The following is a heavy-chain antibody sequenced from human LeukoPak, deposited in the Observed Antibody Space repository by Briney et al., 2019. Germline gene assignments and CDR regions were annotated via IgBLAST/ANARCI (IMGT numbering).Heavy chain of an antibody. CDR1: GFTLSSYA. V-gene: IGHV3-33*08. CDR2: IWYDGSNE. CDR3: ARDRGTTVTTYYFDY. Sequence: GGSLRLSCAASGFTLSSYAMHWVRQAPGKGLEWVAIIWYDGSNEFYADSVKGRFTISRDNSKNTLFLQMKSLRAEDTAVYYCARDRGTTVTTYYFDYWGQGTLVTVSS. J-gene: IGHJ4*02. D-gene: IGHD4-17*01.